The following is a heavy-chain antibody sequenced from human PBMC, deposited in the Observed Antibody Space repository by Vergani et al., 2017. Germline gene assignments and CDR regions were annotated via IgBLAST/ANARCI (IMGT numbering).Heavy chain of an antibody. CDR3: AGSMDPGKAFDV. J-gene: IGHJ3*01. D-gene: IGHD1-26*01. Sequence: VQLLESGGGLVQPGGSLRLSCAASGFTFSSYAMHWVRQAPGKGLEWVAVISYDGSNKYYADSVKGRFTISRDNSKNTLYLQMNSLRAEDAAVYYCAGSMDPGKAFDVWGQGTMVTVSS. CDR2: ISYDGSNK. CDR1: GFTFSSYA. V-gene: IGHV3-30-3*01.